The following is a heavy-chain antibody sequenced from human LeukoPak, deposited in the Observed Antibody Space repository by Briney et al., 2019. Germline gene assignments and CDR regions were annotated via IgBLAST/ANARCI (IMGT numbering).Heavy chain of an antibody. D-gene: IGHD6-19*01. CDR3: ARQGLAYSSGRFDY. CDR1: GGTFSSYA. CDR2: IIPIFGTA. V-gene: IGHV1-69*05. Sequence: GSSVKVSCKASGGTFSSYAISWVRQAPGQGLEWMGGIIPIFGTANYAQKFQGRVTITTDESTSTAYMELSSLRSEDTAVYYCARQGLAYSSGRFDYWGQGTLVTVSS. J-gene: IGHJ4*02.